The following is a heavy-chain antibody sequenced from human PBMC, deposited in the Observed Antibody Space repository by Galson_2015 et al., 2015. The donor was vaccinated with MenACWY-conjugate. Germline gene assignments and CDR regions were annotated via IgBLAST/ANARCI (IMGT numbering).Heavy chain of an antibody. CDR2: ISYDGSNE. V-gene: IGHV3-30*04. J-gene: IGHJ4*02. CDR3: ARDPDPIKTLITFGELDS. D-gene: IGHD3-16*01. Sequence: SLRLSCAASGLTFSSYTMHWGRQAPGKGLEWVAAISYDGSNEQYTDSVKGRFTISRDNSKNTLYLQMNSLRAEDTSVYYCARDPDPIKTLITFGELDSWGQGTLVTVSS. CDR1: GLTFSSYT.